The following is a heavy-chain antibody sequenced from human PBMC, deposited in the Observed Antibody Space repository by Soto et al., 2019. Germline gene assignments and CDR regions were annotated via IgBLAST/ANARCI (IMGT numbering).Heavy chain of an antibody. CDR2: ISAYNGNT. D-gene: IGHD2-2*01. V-gene: IGHV1-18*01. CDR3: ARTRIVGVPAAPNWFDP. Sequence: ASVNVSCKASGYTFTSYGISWVRQAPGQGLEWMGWISAYNGNTNYAQKLQGRVTMTTDTSTSTAYMELRSLRSDDTAVYYCARTRIVGVPAAPNWFDPGRQGALVTVSS. J-gene: IGHJ5*02. CDR1: GYTFTSYG.